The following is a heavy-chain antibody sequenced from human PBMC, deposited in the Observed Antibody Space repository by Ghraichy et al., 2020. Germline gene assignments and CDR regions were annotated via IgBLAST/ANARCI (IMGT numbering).Heavy chain of an antibody. CDR3: ARGALAGKWYCYL. CDR1: GFSFSSYP. D-gene: IGHD6-19*01. J-gene: IGHJ2*01. CDR2: ISSDGIQK. V-gene: IGHV3-30*04. Sequence: GGSLRLSCAASGFSFSSYPMHWVRQAPGKGLDWVAAISSDGIQKFYADSVGGRFTISRDKPKNTVSLEMNSLRADDTAVYSGARGALAGKWYCYLWGRGTLGILSS.